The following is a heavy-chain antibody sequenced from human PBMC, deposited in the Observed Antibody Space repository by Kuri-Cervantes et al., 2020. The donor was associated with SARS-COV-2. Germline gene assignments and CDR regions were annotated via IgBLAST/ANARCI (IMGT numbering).Heavy chain of an antibody. CDR3: ARGVGAAVAGTLITIYYYYGKDV. CDR1: GGSFSGYY. J-gene: IGHJ6*02. V-gene: IGHV4-34*01. CDR2: INHSGST. Sequence: SQTLSLTCAVYGGSFSGYYWSWIRQPPGKGLEWIGEINHSGSTNYNPSLKSRVTISVDTPKNQFSLKLSSVTAADTAVYYCARGVGAAVAGTLITIYYYYGKDVWGQGTTVTVSS. D-gene: IGHD6-19*01.